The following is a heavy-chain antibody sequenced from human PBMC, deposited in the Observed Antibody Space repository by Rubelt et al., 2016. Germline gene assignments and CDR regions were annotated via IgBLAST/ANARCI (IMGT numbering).Heavy chain of an antibody. V-gene: IGHV3-7*05. CDR1: GFTFSSYW. CDR3: ARVHSSGWNDW. J-gene: IGHJ4*02. Sequence: EVQLVESGGGLVQPGGSLRLSCAASGFTFSSYWMSWVRQAPGKGLEWVANIKQDGSEKYYVDSVKGRFTISRDNAKNSLSLQMISLRADDTAVYYCARVHSSGWNDWWGQGTLVTVSS. CDR2: IKQDGSEK. D-gene: IGHD6-19*01.